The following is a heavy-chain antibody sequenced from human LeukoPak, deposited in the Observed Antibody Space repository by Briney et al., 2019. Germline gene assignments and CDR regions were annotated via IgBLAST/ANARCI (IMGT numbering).Heavy chain of an antibody. D-gene: IGHD3-22*01. J-gene: IGHJ4*02. V-gene: IGHV4-34*01. CDR3: ARVRYDSRGYLFDY. CDR1: GXSFSGYY. CDR2: INHSGST. Sequence: SSETLSLTCAVYGXSFSGYYWSWIRQPPGKGLEWIGEINHSGSTNYNPSLKSRGTISVDTSKNQFYLKLSSVTAADTAEYYCARVRYDSRGYLFDYWGQGTLVTVSS.